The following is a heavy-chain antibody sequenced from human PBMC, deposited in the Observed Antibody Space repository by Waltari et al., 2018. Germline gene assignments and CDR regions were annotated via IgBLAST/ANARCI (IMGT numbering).Heavy chain of an antibody. D-gene: IGHD3-3*01. CDR1: GGTFSSYA. J-gene: IGHJ5*02. Sequence: QVQLVQSGAEVKKPGSSVKVSCKASGGTFSSYAISWVRQAPGQGLEWMGGVIPMFGTANDAQKFQGRVTITADESTSTAYRELSSLRSEDTAVYYCAREDFWSGYHSHNWFDPWGQGTLVTVS. CDR3: AREDFWSGYHSHNWFDP. V-gene: IGHV1-69*12. CDR2: VIPMFGTA.